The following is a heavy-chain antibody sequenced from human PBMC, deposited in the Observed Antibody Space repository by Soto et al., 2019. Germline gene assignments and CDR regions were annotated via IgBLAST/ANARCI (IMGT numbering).Heavy chain of an antibody. CDR1: GGSVSDYSYY. Sequence: SETLSLTCSIFGGSVSDYSYYCGWIRQPPGKGLEWIGSVYYSGNTYYNPSLKSRVTMSLDTSKNYFSLRLGSVTAADTAMYYCACPHGRSAFYYLDYWGPGTQVTVSS. CDR2: VYYSGNT. J-gene: IGHJ4*02. V-gene: IGHV4-39*01. CDR3: ACPHGRSAFYYLDY.